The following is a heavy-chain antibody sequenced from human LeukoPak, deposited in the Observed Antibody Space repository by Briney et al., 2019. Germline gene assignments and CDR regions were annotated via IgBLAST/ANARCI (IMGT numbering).Heavy chain of an antibody. D-gene: IGHD6-13*01. CDR1: GYTFTSYA. CDR2: INAGNGNT. J-gene: IGHJ6*04. Sequence: ASVKVSCKASGYTFTSYAMHWVRQAPGQRLEWMGWINAGNGNTKYSQKFQGRVTITRDTSASTAYMELSSLRSEDTAAYYCARDIAAAGRFYYYYGMDVWGKGTTVTVSS. CDR3: ARDIAAAGRFYYYYGMDV. V-gene: IGHV1-3*01.